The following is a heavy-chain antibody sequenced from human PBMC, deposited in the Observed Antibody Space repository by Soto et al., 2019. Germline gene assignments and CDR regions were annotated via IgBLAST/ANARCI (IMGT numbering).Heavy chain of an antibody. CDR2: IWFDGSKE. J-gene: IGHJ6*01. D-gene: IGHD2-21*02. CDR1: GFTFGSYG. V-gene: IGHV3-33*01. Sequence: QVSLVESGGGVVQPGRSLRVSCVASGFTFGSYGMHWVRQAPGKGLEWVAVIWFDGSKEYYADSGRGRFTVSRDNSKNALFLDMDSLRGDDTGIYFCARADDGDFQSYYGMDVWGQGTPVTVSS. CDR3: ARADDGDFQSYYGMDV.